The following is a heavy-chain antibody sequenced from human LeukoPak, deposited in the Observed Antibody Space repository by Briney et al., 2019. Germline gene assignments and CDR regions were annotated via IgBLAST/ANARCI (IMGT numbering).Heavy chain of an antibody. CDR1: GFTFSSYW. CDR3: ARLTIFGVAHMNYFDY. J-gene: IGHJ4*02. D-gene: IGHD3-3*01. CDR2: IKQGGSEK. V-gene: IGHV3-7*01. Sequence: GSLRLSCAASGFTFSSYWMSWVRQAPGKGLEWVANIKQGGSEKYYVDSVKGRFTISRDNAKNSLYLQMNSLRAEDTAVYYCARLTIFGVAHMNYFDYWGQGTLVTVSS.